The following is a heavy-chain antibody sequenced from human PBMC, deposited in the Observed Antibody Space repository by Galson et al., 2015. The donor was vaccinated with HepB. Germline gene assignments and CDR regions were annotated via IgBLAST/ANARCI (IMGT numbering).Heavy chain of an antibody. CDR2: ISAYNGNT. CDR1: GYIFTSYG. CDR3: ARVPDSIAAPDKQGRDRNDY. Sequence: SVKVSCKASGYIFTSYGISWVRQAPGQGLEWMGWISAYNGNTNYAQKLQGRVTMTTDTSTSTTYMELRTLRSDDTAVYYCARVPDSIAAPDKQGRDRNDYWGQGTLVTVSS. D-gene: IGHD6-13*01. V-gene: IGHV1-18*01. J-gene: IGHJ4*02.